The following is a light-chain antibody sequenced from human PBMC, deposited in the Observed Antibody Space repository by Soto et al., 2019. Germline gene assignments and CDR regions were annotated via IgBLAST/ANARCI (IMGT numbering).Light chain of an antibody. V-gene: IGKV3D-7*01. CDR2: GTS. Sequence: PGERVTLSCRASQRVTSSYLTWNQQKPGQSPRLLIYGTSTRATTIPARFSGSGSGTDFTLTISSLQPEDFATYYCQQYRSYSRTFGQGTKLEIK. J-gene: IGKJ2*02. CDR3: QQYRSYSRT. CDR1: QRVTSSY.